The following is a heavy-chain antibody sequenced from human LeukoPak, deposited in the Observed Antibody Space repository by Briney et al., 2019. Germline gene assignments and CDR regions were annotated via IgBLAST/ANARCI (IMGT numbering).Heavy chain of an antibody. CDR2: INAGNDNT. CDR1: GYTFTNYT. Sequence: ASVKVSCKASGYTFTNYTINWVRQAPGQRLEWMGWINAGNDNTKYSQKFQGRVTISRDASANTAYMELSSLGSEDAAVYYCARGIWVRHNNGYYLDSWGQGTLVTVSS. D-gene: IGHD3-22*01. J-gene: IGHJ4*02. CDR3: ARGIWVRHNNGYYLDS. V-gene: IGHV1-3*01.